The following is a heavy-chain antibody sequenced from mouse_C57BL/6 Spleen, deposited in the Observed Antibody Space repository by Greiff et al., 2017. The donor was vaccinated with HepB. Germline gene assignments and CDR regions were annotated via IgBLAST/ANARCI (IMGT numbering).Heavy chain of an antibody. Sequence: VHVKQSGAELVKPGASVKLSCTASGFNIKDYYMHWVKQRTEQGLEWIGRIDPEDGETKYAPKFQGKATITADTSSNTAYLQLSSLTSEDTAVYYCARYVPYGSSYDWYFDVGGTGTTVTVSS. V-gene: IGHV14-2*01. CDR1: GFNIKDYY. D-gene: IGHD1-1*01. J-gene: IGHJ1*03. CDR3: ARYVPYGSSYDWYFDV. CDR2: IDPEDGET.